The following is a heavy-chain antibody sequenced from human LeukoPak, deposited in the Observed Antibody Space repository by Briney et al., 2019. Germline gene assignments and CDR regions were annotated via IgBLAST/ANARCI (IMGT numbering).Heavy chain of an antibody. Sequence: GSLRLSCAASGFTFSSYSMNWVRQAPGKGLEWVSSISSSSTYIYYADSVKGRFTISRDNAKNSLFLQMNSLRAEDTAVYYCASSLAVAGTGGWFGPWGQGNLVTVSP. J-gene: IGHJ5*02. CDR1: GFTFSSYS. CDR2: ISSSSTYI. V-gene: IGHV3-21*01. D-gene: IGHD6-13*01. CDR3: ASSLAVAGTGGWFGP.